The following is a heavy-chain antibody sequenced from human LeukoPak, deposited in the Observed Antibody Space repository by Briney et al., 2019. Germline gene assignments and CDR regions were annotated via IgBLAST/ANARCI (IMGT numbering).Heavy chain of an antibody. CDR2: ISSSSSYI. CDR3: AKDRTSYWSGVSCYPDTHFGMDV. D-gene: IGHD2-15*01. CDR1: GFTFSSYS. Sequence: GGSLRLSCAASGFTFSSYSMNWVRQAPGKGLEWVSSISSSSSYILYADSVKGRFTISRDNAKNSLYLQMNRLRAEDTALYFFAKDRTSYWSGVSCYPDTHFGMDVWGQGTTVTVSS. J-gene: IGHJ6*02. V-gene: IGHV3-21*01.